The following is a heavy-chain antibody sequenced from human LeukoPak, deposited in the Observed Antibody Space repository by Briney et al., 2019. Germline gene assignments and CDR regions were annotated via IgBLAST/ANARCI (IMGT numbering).Heavy chain of an antibody. CDR2: GTT. CDR1: GGSISSGNYY. CDR3: ARTGGYMVWGVQNWFDP. D-gene: IGHD3-10*01. V-gene: IGHV4-39*01. Sequence: SETLSLTCTVSGGSISSGNYYWSWIRQPPGKGLEWIGSGTTYYNPSLKSRVTISVDTSKNQFSLKLTSMTAADTAVYYCARTGGYMVWGVQNWFDPWGQGTLVTVSS. J-gene: IGHJ5*02.